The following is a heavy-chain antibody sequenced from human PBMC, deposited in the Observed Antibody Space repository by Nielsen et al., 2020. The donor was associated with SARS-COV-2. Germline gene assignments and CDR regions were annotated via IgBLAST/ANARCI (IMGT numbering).Heavy chain of an antibody. V-gene: IGHV1-2*06. Sequence: ASVKVSCKASGYTFTGYYMRWVRQAPGQGLEWMGRINPNSGGTNYAQKFQGRVTMTRDTSTSTVYMELSSLRSEDTAVYYSARAVVVVVAATVHYYYYGMDVWGQGTTVTVSS. D-gene: IGHD2-15*01. J-gene: IGHJ6*02. CDR2: INPNSGGT. CDR3: ARAVVVVVAATVHYYYYGMDV. CDR1: GYTFTGYY.